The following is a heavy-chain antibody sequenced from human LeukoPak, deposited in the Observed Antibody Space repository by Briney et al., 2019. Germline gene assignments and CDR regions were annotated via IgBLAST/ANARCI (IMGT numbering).Heavy chain of an antibody. J-gene: IGHJ6*03. CDR3: ARAVVKYYYYYMDV. Sequence: PGRSLRLSCAASGFTFSSYGMHWVRQAPGKGLEWVAVIWYDGSNKYYADSVKGRFTISRDNSKNTLYLQMNSLRAEDTAVYYCARAVVKYYYYYMDVWGKGTTVTVSS. V-gene: IGHV3-33*01. CDR1: GFTFSSYG. CDR2: IWYDGSNK.